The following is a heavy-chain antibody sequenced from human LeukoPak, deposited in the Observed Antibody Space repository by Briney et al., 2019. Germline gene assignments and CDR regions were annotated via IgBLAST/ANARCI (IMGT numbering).Heavy chain of an antibody. CDR2: ISGSGGST. Sequence: PGRSLRLSCAASGFTFSSYAMSWVRQAPGKGLEWVSAISGSGGSTYYADSVKGRFTISRDNSKNTLYLQMNSLRAEDTAVYYCAKDRYSSGWYRGGNFDYWGQGTLVTVSS. D-gene: IGHD6-19*01. CDR3: AKDRYSSGWYRGGNFDY. J-gene: IGHJ4*02. CDR1: GFTFSSYA. V-gene: IGHV3-23*01.